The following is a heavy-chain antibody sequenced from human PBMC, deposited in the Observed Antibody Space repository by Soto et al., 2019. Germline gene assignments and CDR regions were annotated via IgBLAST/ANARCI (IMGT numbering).Heavy chain of an antibody. CDR1: GASISRDNYY. V-gene: IGHV4-31*03. CDR3: ARVTTVTSWFDP. D-gene: IGHD3-3*01. Sequence: SETLSLTCSVSGASISRDNYYWSWIRQHPGKGLEWIGYISNSRSTYYNPPLKSRLTISVDTSKNRFSLQLSSVTAADTAVYYCARVTTVTSWFDPWGQGTLVTVSS. J-gene: IGHJ5*02. CDR2: ISNSRST.